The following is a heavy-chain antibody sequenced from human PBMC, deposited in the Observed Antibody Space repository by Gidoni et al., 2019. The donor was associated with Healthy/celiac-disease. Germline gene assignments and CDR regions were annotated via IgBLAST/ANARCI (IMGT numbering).Heavy chain of an antibody. D-gene: IGHD4-17*01. CDR1: GFTFSSYA. CDR3: AKEARTTVVTPIDY. V-gene: IGHV3-23*01. Sequence: EVQLLESGGGLVPPGGSLRLSCAASGFTFSSYAMGWVSQDPGKGLEWVSAISGSGGSTYYADSVKGRFTISRDNSKNTLYLQMNSLRAEDTAVYYCAKEARTTVVTPIDYWGQGTLVTVSS. J-gene: IGHJ4*02. CDR2: ISGSGGST.